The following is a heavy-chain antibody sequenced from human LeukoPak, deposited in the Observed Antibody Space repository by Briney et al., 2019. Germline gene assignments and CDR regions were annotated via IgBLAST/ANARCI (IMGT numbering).Heavy chain of an antibody. J-gene: IGHJ4*02. CDR2: ISYDGTNK. D-gene: IGHD6-19*01. CDR1: GFPFSSYG. CDR3: AKSIAVAGRGKYYFDY. Sequence: GGSLRLSCAASGFPFSSYGVHWVRQAPGKGLEWVAVISYDGTNKYYADSVKGRFTIPRDNSKNTLYVQLNSLRPEDTAVYFCAKSIAVAGRGKYYFDYWGQGTLVTVSS. V-gene: IGHV3-30*19.